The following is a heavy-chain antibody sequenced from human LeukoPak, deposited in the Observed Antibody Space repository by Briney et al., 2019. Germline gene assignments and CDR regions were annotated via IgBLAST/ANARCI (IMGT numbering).Heavy chain of an antibody. CDR3: AKGALPDCDGSGYNYFDY. V-gene: IGHV3-23*01. D-gene: IGHD3-22*01. Sequence: GGSLRPSCAVSGFTFSAYAMSWVSPPPGKGLEWVSAMSGSGGMTSYPDSVKGRFSISRDNYKNTLHLQMNSLRAADTAVYYCAKGALPDCDGSGYNYFDYWGQGTPVTVSS. J-gene: IGHJ4*02. CDR2: MSGSGGMT. CDR1: GFTFSAYA.